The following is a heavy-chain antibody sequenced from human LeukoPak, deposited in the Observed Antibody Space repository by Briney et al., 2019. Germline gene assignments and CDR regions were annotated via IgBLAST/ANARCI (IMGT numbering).Heavy chain of an antibody. CDR2: ISGSGGST. Sequence: TGGSLRLSCAASGFTFSSYAMSWVRQAPGKGLEWVSAISGSGGSTYYADSVKGRFTISRDNSKNALYLQMNSLRAEDTAVYYCAKDLLLWFGEGSDYFDYWGQGTLVTVS. CDR3: AKDLLLWFGEGSDYFDY. CDR1: GFTFSSYA. J-gene: IGHJ4*02. V-gene: IGHV3-23*01. D-gene: IGHD3-10*01.